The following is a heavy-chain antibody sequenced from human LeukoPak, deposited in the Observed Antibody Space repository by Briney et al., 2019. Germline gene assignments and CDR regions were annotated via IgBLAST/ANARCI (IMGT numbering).Heavy chain of an antibody. CDR3: ARDPAVAGPYYYMDV. CDR2: INPSGGST. D-gene: IGHD6-19*01. CDR1: GYTFTSYY. V-gene: IGHV1-46*01. Sequence: ASVKVSCKASGYTFTSYYMHWVRQAPGQGLEWMGIINPSGGSTSYAQKFQGRDTMTRDMSTSTVYMELSSLRSEDTAVYYCARDPAVAGPYYYMDVWGKGTTVTVSS. J-gene: IGHJ6*03.